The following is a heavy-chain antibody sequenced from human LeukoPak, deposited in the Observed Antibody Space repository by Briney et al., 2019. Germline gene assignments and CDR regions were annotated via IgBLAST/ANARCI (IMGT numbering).Heavy chain of an antibody. V-gene: IGHV3-23*01. CDR1: GFTFNNYT. Sequence: GGSLRLSCAASGFTFNNYTMSWVRQAPGKGLEWVSTISRSGGSTYYADSVKGRFTISRDNSKNMLYLQMNSLRAEDTAVYCCAKDQDWPTAMITNWGQGTLVTVSS. J-gene: IGHJ4*02. CDR3: AKDQDWPTAMITN. CDR2: ISRSGGST. D-gene: IGHD5-18*01.